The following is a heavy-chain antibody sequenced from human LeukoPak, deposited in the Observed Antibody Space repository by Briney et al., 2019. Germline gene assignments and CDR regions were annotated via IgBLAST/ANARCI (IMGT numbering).Heavy chain of an antibody. Sequence: PRASVNVSCTASGYTFTSYGISWVRQAPGQGLEWMGWISAYNGNTNYAQKLQGRVTMTTDTSTSTAYMELRSLRSDDTAVYYCARVDTAMVAFDYWGQGTLVTVSS. CDR2: ISAYNGNT. CDR3: ARVDTAMVAFDY. V-gene: IGHV1-18*01. D-gene: IGHD5-18*01. CDR1: GYTFTSYG. J-gene: IGHJ4*02.